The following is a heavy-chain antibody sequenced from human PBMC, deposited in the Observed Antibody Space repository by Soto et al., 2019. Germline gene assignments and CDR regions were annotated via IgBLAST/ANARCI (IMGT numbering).Heavy chain of an antibody. J-gene: IGHJ5*02. D-gene: IGHD6-19*01. CDR3: ASVPRIAVAGDNWFDP. CDR2: ISAYNGNT. V-gene: IGHV1-18*01. CDR1: GYTFTRYG. Sequence: ASVKVSCKASGYTFTRYGISWVRQAPGQGLEWMGWISAYNGNTNYAQKLQGRVTMTTDTSTSTAYMELRSLRSDDTAVYYCASVPRIAVAGDNWFDPWGQGTLVTVSS.